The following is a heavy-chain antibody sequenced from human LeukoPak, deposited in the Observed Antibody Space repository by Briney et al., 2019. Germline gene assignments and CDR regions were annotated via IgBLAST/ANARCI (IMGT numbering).Heavy chain of an antibody. V-gene: IGHV6-1*01. CDR3: ARDQSEGYSGYDHYYYGMDV. D-gene: IGHD5-12*01. CDR2: TYYRSKWYN. Sequence: SQTLSLTCAISGDSVSSNSAAWNWIRQSPSRGLEWLGRTYYRSKWYNDYAVSVKSRIAINPDTPKNQFSLQLTSVTPEDTAVYYCARDQSEGYSGYDHYYYGMDVWGQGTTVTVSS. J-gene: IGHJ6*02. CDR1: GDSVSSNSAA.